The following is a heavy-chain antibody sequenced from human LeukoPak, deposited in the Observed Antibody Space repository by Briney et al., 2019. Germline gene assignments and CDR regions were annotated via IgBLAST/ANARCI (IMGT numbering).Heavy chain of an antibody. CDR2: ISGSGGST. CDR1: GFTFSSYA. D-gene: IGHD6-19*01. CDR3: AKVLAESGFSSGWSRGFDY. V-gene: IGHV3-23*01. Sequence: GGSLSLSCAASGFTFSSYAMSWVRQAPGKGSEWVSAISGSGGSTYYADSVKGRCTISRDNSKNTLYLQMNSLRAEDTAVYYCAKVLAESGFSSGWSRGFDYWGQGTLVTVSS. J-gene: IGHJ4*02.